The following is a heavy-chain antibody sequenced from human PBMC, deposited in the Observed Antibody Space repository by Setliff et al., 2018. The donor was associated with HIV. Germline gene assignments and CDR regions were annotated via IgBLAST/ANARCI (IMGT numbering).Heavy chain of an antibody. J-gene: IGHJ5*02. CDR1: GYTFTGHY. D-gene: IGHD3-9*01. Sequence: GASVKVSCKSSGYTFTGHYIHWVRQAPGQGLEWMGWISAYNGNTNYAQKLQGRVTMTTDTSTSTAYMELSSLRSEDTAVYYCARGFEVESSGWFDPWGQGTLVTVSS. CDR3: ARGFEVESSGWFDP. CDR2: ISAYNGNT. V-gene: IGHV1-18*04.